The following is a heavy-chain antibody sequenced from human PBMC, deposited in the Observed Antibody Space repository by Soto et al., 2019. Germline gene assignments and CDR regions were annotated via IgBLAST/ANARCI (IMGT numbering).Heavy chain of an antibody. V-gene: IGHV1-18*01. CDR3: ARDQKVRYSYGYEDY. D-gene: IGHD5-18*01. CDR2: ISAYNGNT. CDR1: GYTFTSYG. J-gene: IGHJ4*02. Sequence: ASVKVSCKASGYTFTSYGISWVRQAPGQGLEWMGWISAYNGNTNYAQKLQGRVTMTTDTSTSTAYMELRSLRSDDTAVYYCARDQKVRYSYGYEDYWGQGTLVTVSS.